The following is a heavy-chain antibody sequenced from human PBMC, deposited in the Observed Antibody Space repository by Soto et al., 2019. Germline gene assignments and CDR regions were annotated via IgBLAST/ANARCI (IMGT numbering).Heavy chain of an antibody. J-gene: IGHJ6*03. D-gene: IGHD6-13*01. CDR1: GGTFSSYT. CDR3: AIDTGSSWQVDPQVGYYMDV. V-gene: IGHV1-69*04. Sequence: SSVKVSCKASGGTFSSYTISWVRQAPGQGLEWMGRIIPILGIANYAQKFQGRVTITADKSTSTAYMELSSLRSEDTAVYYCAIDTGSSWQVDPQVGYYMDVWGKGITGTLSS. CDR2: IIPILGIA.